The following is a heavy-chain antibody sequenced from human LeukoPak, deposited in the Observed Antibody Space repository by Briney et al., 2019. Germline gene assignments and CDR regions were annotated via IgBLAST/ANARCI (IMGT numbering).Heavy chain of an antibody. J-gene: IGHJ4*02. D-gene: IGHD2-15*01. Sequence: GGSLRLSCAVSGFSVSSTYMTWVRQAPGKGLEWVSITYSDGNTYYADSVKGRFTISRDNSKNTLYLQMNCLRAEDAAIYYCAKAPLGRCTGVICYYFDYWGQGTLVTVSS. CDR2: TYSDGNT. CDR1: GFSVSSTY. V-gene: IGHV3-53*01. CDR3: AKAPLGRCTGVICYYFDY.